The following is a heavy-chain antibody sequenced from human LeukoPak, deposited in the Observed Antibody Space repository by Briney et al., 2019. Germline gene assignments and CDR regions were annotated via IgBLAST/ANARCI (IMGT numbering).Heavy chain of an antibody. D-gene: IGHD6-19*01. J-gene: IGHJ4*02. CDR2: IKQDGYEK. V-gene: IGHV3-7*01. CDR1: GFTFSTYW. Sequence: GGSLRLSCAASGFTFSTYWMTWVRQAPGKGLEWVANIKQDGYEKYYVDSVKGRFTISRDNAKNSLYLQMNSLRAEDTAVYYCARDPVAGTVDYWGQGTLVTVSS. CDR3: ARDPVAGTVDY.